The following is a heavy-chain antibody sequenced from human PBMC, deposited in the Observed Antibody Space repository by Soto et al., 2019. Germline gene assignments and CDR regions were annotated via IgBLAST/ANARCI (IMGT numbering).Heavy chain of an antibody. CDR2: VNPSGGHT. CDR3: AKGGHVVVVTAALDY. CDR1: GDTFTDYY. J-gene: IGHJ4*02. Sequence: QVQLMQSGAEVKKPGASVKVSCKASGDTFTDYYIHWVRQAPGQGLEWMGTVNPSGGHTTYAQHFPDTAPMTRGTSTSSLAMELTSLTSDDTPIYYCAKGGHVVVVTAALDYWGQGTLVTDSS. D-gene: IGHD2-21*02. V-gene: IGHV1-46*01.